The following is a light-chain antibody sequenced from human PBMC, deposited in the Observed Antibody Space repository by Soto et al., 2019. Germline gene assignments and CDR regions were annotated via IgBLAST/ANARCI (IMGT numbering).Light chain of an antibody. CDR3: QSYDSSLRGWV. V-gene: IGLV1-40*01. J-gene: IGLJ3*02. Sequence: QSVLTQPPSVFGAPGQRVTISCTGSSSNIGAGYDVHWYQQLPGTAPKLLIYANNNRPSGVPDRFSASQSGTSASLAITGLQAEDEVDYYCQSYDSSLRGWVFGGGTQLTVL. CDR2: ANN. CDR1: SSNIGAGYD.